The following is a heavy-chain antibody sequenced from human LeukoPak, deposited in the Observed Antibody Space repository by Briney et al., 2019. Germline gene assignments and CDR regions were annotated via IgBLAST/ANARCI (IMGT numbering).Heavy chain of an antibody. CDR2: ISAYNGNT. D-gene: IGHD3-22*01. CDR1: GYTFTSYG. Sequence: ASVRVSCKASGYTFTSYGISWVRQAPGQGLEWMGWISAYNGNTNYAQKLQGRVTMTTDTSTSTAYMELRSLRSDDTAVYYCAGYINYYDSSGYYYIGRGYYFDYWGQGTLVTVSS. CDR3: AGYINYYDSSGYYYIGRGYYFDY. V-gene: IGHV1-18*01. J-gene: IGHJ4*02.